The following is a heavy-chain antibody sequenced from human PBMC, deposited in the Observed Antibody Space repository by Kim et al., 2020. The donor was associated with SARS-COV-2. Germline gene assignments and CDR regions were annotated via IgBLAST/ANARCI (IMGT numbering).Heavy chain of an antibody. J-gene: IGHJ5*02. V-gene: IGHV1-3*01. CDR1: GYTFTSYA. D-gene: IGHD3-9*01. CDR2: INAGNGNT. CDR3: ARGGPYYDILLTGFDP. Sequence: ASVKVSCKASGYTFTSYAMHWVRQAPGQRLEWMGWINAGNGNTKYSQKFQGRVTITRDTSASTAYMELSSLRSEDTAVYYCARGGPYYDILLTGFDPWGQGTLVTVSS.